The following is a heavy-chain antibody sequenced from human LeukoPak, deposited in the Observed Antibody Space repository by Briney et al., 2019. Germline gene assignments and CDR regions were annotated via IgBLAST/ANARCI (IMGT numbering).Heavy chain of an antibody. J-gene: IGHJ4*02. V-gene: IGHV2-70*04. Sequence: SGPTLVKSTQTLTLTCTFSGFSLRTVGMRVSWIRQPPGKALKWLARIDWDDDKFYSTSLKTRLSISKDTSKNQVVLTMTNMDPVDTATYYCARIPPYSSGWYYFDYWGQGTLVTVSS. D-gene: IGHD6-19*01. CDR3: ARIPPYSSGWYYFDY. CDR1: GFSLRTVGMR. CDR2: IDWDDDK.